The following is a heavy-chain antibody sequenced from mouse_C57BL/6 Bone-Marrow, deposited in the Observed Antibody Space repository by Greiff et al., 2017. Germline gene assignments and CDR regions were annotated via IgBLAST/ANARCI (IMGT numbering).Heavy chain of an antibody. V-gene: IGHV1-64*01. CDR1: GYTFTSYW. Sequence: QVQLKQPGAELVKPGASVKLSCKASGYTFTSYWMHWVKQRPGQGLEWIGMIHPNSGSTNYNEKFKSKATLTVDKSSSTAYMQLSSLTSEDSAVYYCALITTVVATDFDVWGTGTTVTVSS. D-gene: IGHD1-1*01. CDR3: ALITTVVATDFDV. J-gene: IGHJ1*03. CDR2: IHPNSGST.